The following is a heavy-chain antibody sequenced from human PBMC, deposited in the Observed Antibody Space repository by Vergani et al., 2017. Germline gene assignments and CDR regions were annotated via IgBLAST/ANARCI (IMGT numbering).Heavy chain of an antibody. J-gene: IGHJ3*01. Sequence: EVDLVESGGGLAQPGGPLRLSCEASGITFWTLGMHWVWHGPGNGLELVSGISRNSGAVDYADAVRGRFTISRDNATNSLFLEMNSLRFEDTAVYFCTKGSVYYHDSAGHGYDPYTGFDLWGQGTLVTVSS. CDR3: TKGSVYYHDSAGHGYDPYTGFDL. D-gene: IGHD5-12*01. CDR1: GITFWTLG. V-gene: IGHV3-9*01. CDR2: ISRNSGAV.